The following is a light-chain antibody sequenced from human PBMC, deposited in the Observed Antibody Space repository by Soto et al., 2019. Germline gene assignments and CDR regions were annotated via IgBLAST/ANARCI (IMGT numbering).Light chain of an antibody. CDR3: QQYGSSPPT. Sequence: IVLTQSPGTLSLSAGERATLSCRASQSVSSSYLAWYQQKPGQAPRLLIYGASSRATGIPDRFSGSGSGTDFTLTISRLEPEDFAVYYCQQYGSSPPTFGQGTKVDI. J-gene: IGKJ1*01. V-gene: IGKV3-20*01. CDR2: GAS. CDR1: QSVSSSY.